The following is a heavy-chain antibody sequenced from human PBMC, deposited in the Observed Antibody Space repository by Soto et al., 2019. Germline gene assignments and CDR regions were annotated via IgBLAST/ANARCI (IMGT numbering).Heavy chain of an antibody. V-gene: IGHV4-31*03. CDR1: GGSISSGGYY. CDR3: ARTAAGFPGRHFDY. Sequence: SETLSLTCTVSGGSISSGGYYWSWTRQHPGKGLEWIGYIYYSGSTYYNPSLKSRVTISVDTSKNQFSLKLSSVTAADTAVYYCARTAAGFPGRHFDYWGQGTLVNVSS. D-gene: IGHD6-13*01. CDR2: IYYSGST. J-gene: IGHJ4*02.